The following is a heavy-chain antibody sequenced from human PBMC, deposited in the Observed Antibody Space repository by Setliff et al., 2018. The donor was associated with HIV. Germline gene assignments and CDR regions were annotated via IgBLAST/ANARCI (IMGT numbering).Heavy chain of an antibody. D-gene: IGHD4-17*01. CDR2: IYYNGNT. J-gene: IGHJ4*02. CDR3: AREIYGGNSRPFDY. Sequence: LSLTCTVSGGSISSGGYYWSWIRQHPGKGLEWIGYIYYNGNTNYNPSLKSRVTISVDTSKNQLSLKLSSVTAADTAVYYCAREIYGGNSRPFDYWGQGTLVTVSS. V-gene: IGHV4-61*08. CDR1: GGSISSGGYY.